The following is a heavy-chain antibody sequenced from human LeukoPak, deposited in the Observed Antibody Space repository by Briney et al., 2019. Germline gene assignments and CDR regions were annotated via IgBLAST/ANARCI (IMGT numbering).Heavy chain of an antibody. Sequence: SVTVSCKASGFTFTSSAMQWVRQARGQRLEWIGWIVVGSGNTNYAQKFQERVTITRDMSTSTAYMELSGLRSEDTAVYYCAATRIAAAGLDYWGQGTLVTVSS. D-gene: IGHD6-13*01. CDR2: IVVGSGNT. CDR1: GFTFTSSA. J-gene: IGHJ4*02. CDR3: AATRIAAAGLDY. V-gene: IGHV1-58*02.